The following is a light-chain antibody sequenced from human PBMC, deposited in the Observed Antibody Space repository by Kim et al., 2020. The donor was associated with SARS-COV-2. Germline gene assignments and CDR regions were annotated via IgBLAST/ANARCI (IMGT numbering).Light chain of an antibody. V-gene: IGKV3-20*01. CDR1: QSVNNNY. Sequence: EIVLTQSPGTLSLSPGERATLSCRASQSVNNNYLAWYQQKPGQAPRLLIYGASNRATGIPDRFSGSGSGTDGTLTISRLEPEDFAVYYCHQYGSSPLTFGQGTKVEIK. CDR3: HQYGSSPLT. CDR2: GAS. J-gene: IGKJ1*01.